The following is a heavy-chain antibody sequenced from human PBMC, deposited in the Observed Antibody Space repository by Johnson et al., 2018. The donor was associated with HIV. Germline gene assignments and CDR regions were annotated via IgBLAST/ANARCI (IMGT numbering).Heavy chain of an antibody. D-gene: IGHD1-7*01. Sequence: VQLVESGGGLVQPGGSLRLSCAASGFTFSSYAMSWVRQAPGKGLEWVSVIYSGGSTYYADSVKGRFTISRDNSKNTLYLQMNSLRAEDTAVYYCARARDWNYVDIWGQGTMVTVSS. CDR1: GFTFSSYA. V-gene: IGHV3-66*02. CDR3: ARARDWNYVDI. CDR2: IYSGGST. J-gene: IGHJ3*02.